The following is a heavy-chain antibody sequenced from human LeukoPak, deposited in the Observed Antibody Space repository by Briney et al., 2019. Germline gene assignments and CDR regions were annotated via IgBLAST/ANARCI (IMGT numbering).Heavy chain of an antibody. V-gene: IGHV3-9*01. CDR3: AKDSGYYPYYYMDV. CDR2: ISWNSGSI. J-gene: IGHJ6*03. Sequence: GGSLRLSCAASGFTFSTFAMIWVRQPPGKGLEWVSGISWNSGSIGYADSVKGRFTISRDNAKNSLYLQMNSLRAEDTALYYCAKDSGYYPYYYMDVWGKGTTVTISS. CDR1: GFTFSTFA.